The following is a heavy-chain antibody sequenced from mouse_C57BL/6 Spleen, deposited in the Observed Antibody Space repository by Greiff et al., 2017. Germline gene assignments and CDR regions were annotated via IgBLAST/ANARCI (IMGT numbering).Heavy chain of an antibody. CDR3: AREGMVTNYFDY. Sequence: QVHVKQPGAELVKPGASVKMSCKASGYTFTSYWITWVKPRPGQGLEWIGDIYPGSGSTNYNEKFKSKATLTVDTSSSTAYMQLSSLTSEDSAVYYCAREGMVTNYFDYWGQGTTLTVSS. D-gene: IGHD2-3*01. CDR2: IYPGSGST. CDR1: GYTFTSYW. V-gene: IGHV1-55*01. J-gene: IGHJ2*01.